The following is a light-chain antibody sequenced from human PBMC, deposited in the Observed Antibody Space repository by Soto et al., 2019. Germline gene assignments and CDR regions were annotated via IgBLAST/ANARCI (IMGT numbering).Light chain of an antibody. J-gene: IGLJ2*01. CDR2: SNI. V-gene: IGLV1-44*01. CDR3: AAWDDSLNGVV. Sequence: QLVLTQPPSASGTPGQRVTISCSGSSSNIGGNTVNWYQQLPGAAPKLLIHSNIQRPSGVPVRFSGSKSGTSASLAISGLQSEDEADYYCAAWDDSLNGVVFGGGTKLTVL. CDR1: SSNIGGNT.